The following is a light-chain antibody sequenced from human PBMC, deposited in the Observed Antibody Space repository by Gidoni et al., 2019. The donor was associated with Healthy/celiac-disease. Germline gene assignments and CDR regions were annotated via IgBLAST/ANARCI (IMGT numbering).Light chain of an antibody. Sequence: AIRMTQSPSSFSASTGDRVTITCRASQGISSYLAWYQQKPGKAPKLLIYAASTLQSGVPSRFSGSGSGTDFTLTISCLQSEDFATYYCQQYYSYPRSXGXGTKLEIK. CDR1: QGISSY. J-gene: IGKJ2*03. CDR2: AAS. V-gene: IGKV1-8*01. CDR3: QQYYSYPRS.